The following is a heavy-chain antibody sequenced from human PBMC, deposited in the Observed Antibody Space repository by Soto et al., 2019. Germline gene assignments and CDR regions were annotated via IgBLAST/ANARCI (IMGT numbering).Heavy chain of an antibody. Sequence: QTLSLTCVISGDIVSNNRAAWNWIRQSPSRGLEWLGRTYYRTRWYHDYAISVRGRMTVDPDTSKNQFSLQLNSVIPEDTAIYYCARGVFGGGVANFEYWGQGILVTVSS. CDR2: TYYRTRWYH. CDR3: ARGVFGGGVANFEY. J-gene: IGHJ4*02. CDR1: GDIVSNNRAA. D-gene: IGHD3-16*01. V-gene: IGHV6-1*01.